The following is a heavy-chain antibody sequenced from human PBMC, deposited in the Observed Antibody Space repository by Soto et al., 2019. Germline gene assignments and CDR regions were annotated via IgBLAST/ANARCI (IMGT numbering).Heavy chain of an antibody. CDR2: VNPNSGNR. CDR3: ARGRYSGYDDLDS. Sequence: QVQLVQSGAEVKKPGASVKVSCKASGYTFTNSDINWVRQATGQGLEWVGWVNPNSGNRGYALKFQGRVTMTTDTSISTAYMALSSLRSEDTAVYYCARGRYSGYDDLDSWGQGTLVIVSS. D-gene: IGHD5-12*01. J-gene: IGHJ4*02. CDR1: GYTFTNSD. V-gene: IGHV1-8*01.